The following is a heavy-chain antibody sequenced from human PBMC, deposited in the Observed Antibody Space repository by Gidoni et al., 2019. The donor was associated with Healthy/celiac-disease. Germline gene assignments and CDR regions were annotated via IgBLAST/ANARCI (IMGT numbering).Heavy chain of an antibody. J-gene: IGHJ6*02. V-gene: IGHV3-23*01. CDR1: GFTFSSYA. Sequence: EVQLLESGGGLVQTGGSLRLSCAASGFTFSSYAMRWVRQDPGKGLGWVTDISGSGGSTYYADSVKGRFTISRDKSKNTLYLQMNSLRAEDTAVYYCAKDGGYSPQRMDVWGQGTTVTVSS. D-gene: IGHD5-18*01. CDR3: AKDGGYSPQRMDV. CDR2: ISGSGGST.